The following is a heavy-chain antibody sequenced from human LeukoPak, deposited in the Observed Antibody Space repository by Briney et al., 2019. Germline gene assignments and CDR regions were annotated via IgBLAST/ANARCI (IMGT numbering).Heavy chain of an antibody. D-gene: IGHD6-13*01. CDR2: VSGSGDRM. Sequence: PSGGSLRLSCAASGFTSSSYALNWVRQAPGKGLEWVATVSGSGDRMYHADSVKGRFTISRDNSKNTIYLQMNSLRAEDTALYYCAKAAAAPGFDFWGQGTTVTVSS. V-gene: IGHV3-23*01. CDR1: GFTSSSYA. J-gene: IGHJ6*02. CDR3: AKAAAAPGFDF.